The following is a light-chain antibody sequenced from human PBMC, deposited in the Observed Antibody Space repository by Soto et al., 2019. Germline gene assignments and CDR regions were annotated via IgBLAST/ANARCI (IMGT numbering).Light chain of an antibody. Sequence: DIQMTQSPSSLSASVGDRVTITCRASQSISIYLNWYQQKPGKAPKFLIYAASSLQSGVPSRFSGSGSGTDFTLTISSLQPEDFATYYCQQSYSTPDTFGQGTKLEIK. CDR1: QSISIY. CDR3: QQSYSTPDT. J-gene: IGKJ2*01. V-gene: IGKV1-39*01. CDR2: AAS.